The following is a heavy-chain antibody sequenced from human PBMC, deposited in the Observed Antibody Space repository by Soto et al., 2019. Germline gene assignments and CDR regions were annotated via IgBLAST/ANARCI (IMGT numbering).Heavy chain of an antibody. Sequence: ASVKVSCKASGFTFTSSAVQWVRQARGQRLEWIGWIVVGSGNTNYAQKYQERVTITRDMSTSTAYMELSSLRSEDTAVYYFAAWYYDFWSGPLPGMDVWGQGTTVTVSS. CDR1: GFTFTSSA. J-gene: IGHJ6*02. CDR3: AAWYYDFWSGPLPGMDV. D-gene: IGHD3-3*01. V-gene: IGHV1-58*01. CDR2: IVVGSGNT.